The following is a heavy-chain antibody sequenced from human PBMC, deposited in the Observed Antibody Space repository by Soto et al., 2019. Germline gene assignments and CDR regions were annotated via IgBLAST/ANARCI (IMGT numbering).Heavy chain of an antibody. V-gene: IGHV4-30-4*01. Sequence: ASETRSLTCTVAGGSISSGDYYWSWIRQPPGKGLEWIGYISYSGSTYYNPSLKSRVTISVETSNNQFSLKLSSVTVADTAVYSCARDAWTVVRGILTSGGMDVWGQGPTVTVSS. CDR2: ISYSGST. D-gene: IGHD3-10*01. CDR3: ARDAWTVVRGILTSGGMDV. J-gene: IGHJ6*02. CDR1: GGSISSGDYY.